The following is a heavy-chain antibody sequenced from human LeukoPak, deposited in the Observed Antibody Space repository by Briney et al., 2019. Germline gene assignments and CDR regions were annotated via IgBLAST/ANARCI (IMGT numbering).Heavy chain of an antibody. CDR3: ARHKWLDRYWYFDL. J-gene: IGHJ2*01. Sequence: SETLSLTCTVSGGSISSSSYYWGGIRQPPGKGLEWTGSIYYSGSTYYNPSLKSRVTISVDTSKNQFSLKLSSVTAADTAVYYCARHKWLDRYWYFDLWGRGTLVTVSS. D-gene: IGHD6-19*01. CDR2: IYYSGST. CDR1: GGSISSSSYY. V-gene: IGHV4-39*01.